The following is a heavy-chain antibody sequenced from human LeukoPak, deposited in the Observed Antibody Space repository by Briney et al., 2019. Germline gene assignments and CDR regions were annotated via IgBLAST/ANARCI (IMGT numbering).Heavy chain of an antibody. Sequence: GGSLRLSCAASGLTFSGHWMHWVRQAPGKGLEWVSSINPLGSDTRYADSVRGRFTISRDNAKNSLFLQMNSLRVEDTATYYCAGEPRQLAYWGQGTLVTVSS. CDR2: INPLGSDT. CDR3: AGEPRQLAY. J-gene: IGHJ4*02. D-gene: IGHD6-6*01. CDR1: GLTFSGHW. V-gene: IGHV3-7*03.